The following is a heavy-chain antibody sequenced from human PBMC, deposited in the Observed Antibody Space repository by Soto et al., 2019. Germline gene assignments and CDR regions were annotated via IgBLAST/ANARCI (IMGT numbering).Heavy chain of an antibody. Sequence: SDPLSPTYTISGHSISTSTYYWRWRRQPPGRGLEWIGSVYYGENTYYNPSLKSRVTISVDTSKNLFSLNLSSVTAADTAMYYCARPQFSGTYHDPFKIWGPGTMVT. CDR2: VYYGENT. CDR3: ARPQFSGTYHDPFKI. J-gene: IGHJ3*02. CDR1: GHSISTSTYY. V-gene: IGHV4-39*02. D-gene: IGHD1-26*01.